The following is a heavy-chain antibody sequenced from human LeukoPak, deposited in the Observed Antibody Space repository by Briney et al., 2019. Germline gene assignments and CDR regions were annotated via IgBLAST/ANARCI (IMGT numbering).Heavy chain of an antibody. V-gene: IGHV1-2*06. CDR3: ARDQEWLRLGDYYYYYVDV. J-gene: IGHJ6*03. CDR1: GYTFTGYY. Sequence: ASVKVSCKASGYTFTGYYMHWVRQAPGQGLEWMGRINPNSGGTNYAQKFQGRVTMTRDTSISTAYMELSRLRSDDTAVYYCARDQEWLRLGDYYYYYVDVWGKGTTVTVSS. D-gene: IGHD5-12*01. CDR2: INPNSGGT.